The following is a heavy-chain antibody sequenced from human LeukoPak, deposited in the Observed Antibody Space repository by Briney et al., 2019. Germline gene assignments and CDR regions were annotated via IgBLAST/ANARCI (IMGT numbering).Heavy chain of an antibody. CDR3: ARGMRQWLTHAFDI. CDR1: GGSISSYY. V-gene: IGHV4-59*01. CDR2: IYYSGST. J-gene: IGHJ3*02. D-gene: IGHD6-19*01. Sequence: PSETLSLTCTVSGGSISSYYWSWIRQPPGKGLEWIGYIYYSGSTNYNPSLKSRVTISVDTSKNQFSLKLSSETAADTAVYYCARGMRQWLTHAFDIWGQGTMVTVSS.